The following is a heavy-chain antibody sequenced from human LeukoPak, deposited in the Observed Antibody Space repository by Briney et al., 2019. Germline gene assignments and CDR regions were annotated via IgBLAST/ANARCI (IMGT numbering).Heavy chain of an antibody. V-gene: IGHV4-31*03. CDR1: GDSISNGGYY. D-gene: IGHD3-10*01. Sequence: SETLSLTCTVSGDSISNGGYYWSWIRQHPGKGLEWIGYIYDSESTYYNPSLKRRVTISVDRSKNQFSLKLSSVTTADTAVYYCARANGYYGSGIPYFDYWGQGTLVTVSS. J-gene: IGHJ4*02. CDR3: ARANGYYGSGIPYFDY. CDR2: IYDSEST.